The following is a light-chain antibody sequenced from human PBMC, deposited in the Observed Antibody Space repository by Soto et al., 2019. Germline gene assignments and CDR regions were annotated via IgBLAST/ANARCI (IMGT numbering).Light chain of an antibody. CDR3: KSYAGSNTYV. J-gene: IGLJ1*01. CDR1: KSDIGVYDF. CDR2: EVV. Sequence: QSVLTQPPSASGSPGQSVTISCTGTKSDIGVYDFVSWYQHHQGKAPRLIIYEVVQRPSGVPDRFSGSKSGNTASLTVSGLQAADEADYFCKSYAGSNTYVFGSGTKVTVL. V-gene: IGLV2-8*01.